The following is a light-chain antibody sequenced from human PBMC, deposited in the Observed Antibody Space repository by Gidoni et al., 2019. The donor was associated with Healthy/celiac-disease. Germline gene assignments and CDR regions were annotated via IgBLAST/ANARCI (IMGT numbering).Light chain of an antibody. J-gene: IGKJ1*01. Sequence: DIQMTQSPSSLSASVGDRVTITCRASQSISSYLNWYQQKPGKAPKLLIYAASSLQSGFPSRFSGSGSGTYFTLTISSLQPEDFATYYCQQSYSTPWTFGQGTKVEIK. CDR3: QQSYSTPWT. CDR2: AAS. CDR1: QSISSY. V-gene: IGKV1-39*01.